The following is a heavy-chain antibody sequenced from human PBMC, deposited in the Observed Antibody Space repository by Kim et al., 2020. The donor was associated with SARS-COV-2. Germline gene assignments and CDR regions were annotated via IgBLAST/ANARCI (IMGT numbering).Heavy chain of an antibody. D-gene: IGHD1-26*01. CDR3: ARSGSYYALDYYYYYGMDV. J-gene: IGHJ6*02. Sequence: GGSLRLSCAASGFTFSSYAMSWVRQAPGKGLEWVSAISGSGGSTYYADSVKGRFTISRDNSKNTLYLQMNSLRAEDTAVYYCARSGSYYALDYYYYYGMDVWGQGTTVTVSS. CDR2: ISGSGGST. CDR1: GFTFSSYA. V-gene: IGHV3-23*01.